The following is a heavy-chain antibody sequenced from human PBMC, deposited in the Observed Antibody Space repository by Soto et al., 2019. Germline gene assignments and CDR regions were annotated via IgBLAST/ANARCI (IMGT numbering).Heavy chain of an antibody. J-gene: IGHJ4*02. V-gene: IGHV3-23*01. CDR1: GFTFSSYA. Sequence: EVQLLDSGGGLVQPGGSLRLSCAASGFTFSSYAMSWVRQAPGKGLEWVSSISGSGGSTYYADSVKGRFIISRDNSKSTLYLQMNSLRAEDTAVYYCATGTCNFDSWGQGTLVTVSS. CDR3: ATGTCNFDS. CDR2: ISGSGGST.